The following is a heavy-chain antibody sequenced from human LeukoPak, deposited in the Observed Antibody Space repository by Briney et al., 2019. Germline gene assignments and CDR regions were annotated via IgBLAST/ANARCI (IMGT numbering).Heavy chain of an antibody. J-gene: IGHJ6*03. CDR3: ARDTDYSEAMDV. CDR1: GFTFSSYS. D-gene: IGHD4-11*01. CDR2: ISSSSSYI. Sequence: GRSLRLSCAASGFTFSSYSMNWDRQPPGKVLEWVSSISSSSSYIYYADSVKGRFTTSRDNAKNSLYLQMNSLRAEDTAVYYCARDTDYSEAMDVWGKGTTVTVSS. V-gene: IGHV3-21*01.